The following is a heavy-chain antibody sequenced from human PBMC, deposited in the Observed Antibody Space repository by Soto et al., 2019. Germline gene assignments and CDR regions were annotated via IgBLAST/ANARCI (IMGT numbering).Heavy chain of an antibody. J-gene: IGHJ4*02. D-gene: IGHD6-13*01. CDR2: ISGSGGST. Sequence: GGSLRLSCAASGFTFSSYAMSWVRQAPGKGLEWVSAISGSGGSTYYADSVKGRFTISRDNSKNTLYLQMNSLRAEDTAVHYCAKDRNRRAAAGDFDYWGQGTLVTVSS. CDR1: GFTFSSYA. V-gene: IGHV3-23*01. CDR3: AKDRNRRAAAGDFDY.